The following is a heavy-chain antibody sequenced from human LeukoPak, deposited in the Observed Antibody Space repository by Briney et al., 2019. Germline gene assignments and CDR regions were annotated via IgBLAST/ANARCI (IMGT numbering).Heavy chain of an antibody. V-gene: IGHV3-15*01. CDR2: IKSITDGGTT. Sequence: WGSLRLSCAASGFILSNAWMSWVRQAPGKGLEWVGRIKSITDGGTTDYAAPVKGRFTISRDDSKNTLYLQINSLKTEDTAVYYCTTDSGSISDTLDYWGQGTLVTVSS. D-gene: IGHD2-2*01. CDR1: GFILSNAW. CDR3: TTDSGSISDTLDY. J-gene: IGHJ4*02.